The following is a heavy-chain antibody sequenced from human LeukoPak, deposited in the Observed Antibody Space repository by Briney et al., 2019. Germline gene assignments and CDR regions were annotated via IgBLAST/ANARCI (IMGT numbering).Heavy chain of an antibody. CDR3: ASLCSGGSRYLDY. J-gene: IGHJ4*02. CDR1: GGSISSYY. V-gene: IGHV4-59*08. Sequence: SETLSLTCTVSGGSISSYYWSWIRQPPGKGLEWIGYIYYSGSTNYNPSLKSRVTISVDTSKNQFSLKLSSVTAADTAVYYCASLCSGGSRYLDYWGQGTLVTVSS. CDR2: IYYSGST. D-gene: IGHD2-15*01.